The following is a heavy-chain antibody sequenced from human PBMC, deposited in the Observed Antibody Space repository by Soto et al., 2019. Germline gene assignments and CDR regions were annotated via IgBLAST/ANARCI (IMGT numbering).Heavy chain of an antibody. D-gene: IGHD2-8*01. J-gene: IGHJ4*02. CDR3: ARDPIEYCTNGVCYPPDY. CDR1: GFTFSSYS. Sequence: PGGSLRLSCAASGFTFSSYSMNWVRQAPGKGLEWVSSISSSSSYIYYADSVKGRFTISRDNAKNSLYLQMNSLRAEDTAVYYCARDPIEYCTNGVCYPPDYWGQGTLVTVSS. V-gene: IGHV3-21*01. CDR2: ISSSSSYI.